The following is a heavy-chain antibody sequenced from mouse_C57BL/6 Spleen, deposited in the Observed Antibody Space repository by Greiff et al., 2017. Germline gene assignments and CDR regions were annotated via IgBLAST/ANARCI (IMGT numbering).Heavy chain of an antibody. CDR1: YFAFTASA. V-gene: IGHV1-49*01. CDR3: ARGNAGLQAMDY. D-gene: IGHD2-3*01. Sequence: LQQSGAELVRPGSSVTLSCKDSYFAFTASAMHWVKQRPGHGLEWIGSFTMYSDATEYSENFKGKATLTANTSSSTAYMELSSLTSEDSAVYYCARGNAGLQAMDYWGQGTSVTVSS. J-gene: IGHJ4*01. CDR2: FTMYSDAT.